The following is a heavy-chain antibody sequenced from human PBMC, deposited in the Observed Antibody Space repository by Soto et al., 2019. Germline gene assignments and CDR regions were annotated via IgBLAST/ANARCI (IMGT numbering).Heavy chain of an antibody. J-gene: IGHJ4*02. D-gene: IGHD3-3*01. V-gene: IGHV3-30*18. CDR3: AKERTIFGALYLTLDY. Sequence: QVQLVESGGGVVQPGRSLRLSCAASGFTFSSYGMHWLRQAPGKGLEWVAVISYDGSNKYYADSVKGRFTISRDNSKNTLYLQMNSLRAEDTAVYYCAKERTIFGALYLTLDYWGQGTLVTVSS. CDR2: ISYDGSNK. CDR1: GFTFSSYG.